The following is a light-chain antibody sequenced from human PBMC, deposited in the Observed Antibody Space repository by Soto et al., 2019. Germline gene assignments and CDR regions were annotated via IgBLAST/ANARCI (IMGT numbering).Light chain of an antibody. CDR2: EVS. CDR1: SSDVGAYNY. CDR3: SSYTSSSTSV. J-gene: IGLJ1*01. V-gene: IGLV2-14*01. Sequence: QSARTQPASVAGSPGQAITISCTGASSDVGAYNYVSLYQHHPGKAPKLMIYEVSSRPAGVSNRFSGSKSGNTASLIISGLQAEDEADYYCSSYTSSSTSVFGTGTKVTVL.